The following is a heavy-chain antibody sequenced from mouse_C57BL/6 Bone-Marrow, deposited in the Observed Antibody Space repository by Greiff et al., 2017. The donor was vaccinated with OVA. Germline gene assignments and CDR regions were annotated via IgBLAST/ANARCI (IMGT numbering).Heavy chain of an antibody. Sequence: EVQLQQSGAELVRPGASVKLSCTASGFTFTDDYMHWVKQRPEQGLEWIGWIDPENGDTEYAPKFQGKATLTVDTSSNTAYLQLSSLTSEDTAVYYCTAEFFGYWRKGTTLTVST. CDR1: GFTFTDDY. J-gene: IGHJ2*01. CDR3: TAEFFGY. CDR2: IDPENGDT. V-gene: IGHV14-4*01.